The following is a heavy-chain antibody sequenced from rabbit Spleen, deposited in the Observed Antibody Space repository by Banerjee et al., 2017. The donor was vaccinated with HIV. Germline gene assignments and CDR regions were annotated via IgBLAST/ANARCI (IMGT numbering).Heavy chain of an antibody. Sequence: QEQLVESGGGLVQPEGSLTLTCKASGFDFGSYGMCWVRQAPGKGPEWIACIVNGNGNTYYANWVNGRFTISSDNAQNTVDLQMNSLTAADTATYFCARGRRGWSECNLWGPGTLVTVS. CDR1: GFDFGSYG. V-gene: IGHV1S47*01. CDR3: ARGRRGWSECNL. J-gene: IGHJ4*01. D-gene: IGHD3-1*01. CDR2: IVNGNGNT.